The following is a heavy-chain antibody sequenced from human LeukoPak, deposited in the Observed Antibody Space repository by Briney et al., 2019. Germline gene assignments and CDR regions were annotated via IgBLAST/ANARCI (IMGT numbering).Heavy chain of an antibody. CDR1: GDSLSTYY. D-gene: IGHD3-22*01. CDR3: ARASGGYFNNWFYP. J-gene: IGHJ5*02. CDR2: IYYTGTT. Sequence: SETLSLTCTVSGDSLSTYYWSWIRQPPGKGLEWMGYIYYTGTTSYNPSLKSRVTISVDTSKNQFSLRLSSVTAADTAVYYCARASGGYFNNWFYPWGQGTLVTVSS. V-gene: IGHV4-59*01.